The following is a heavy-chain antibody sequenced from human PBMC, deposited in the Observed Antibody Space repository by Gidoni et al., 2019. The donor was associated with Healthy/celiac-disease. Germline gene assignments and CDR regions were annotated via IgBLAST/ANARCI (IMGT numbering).Heavy chain of an antibody. V-gene: IGHV6-1*01. CDR1: GDSVSSNSAA. J-gene: IGHJ6*02. Sequence: QVQLQQSGPGLVKPSQTLSLTCAISGDSVSSNSAAWNWVRQSPSRGLEWLGRTYYRSKWYNDYAVSVKSRITINPDTSKNQFSLQLNSVTPEDTAVYYCAIVGWSSSPRGGMGDYGMDVWGQGTTVTVSS. CDR3: AIVGWSSSPRGGMGDYGMDV. CDR2: TYYRSKWYN. D-gene: IGHD6-6*01.